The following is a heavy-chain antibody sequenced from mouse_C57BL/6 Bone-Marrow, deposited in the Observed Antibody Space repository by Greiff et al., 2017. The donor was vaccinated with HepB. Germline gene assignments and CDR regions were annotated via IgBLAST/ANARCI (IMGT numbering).Heavy chain of an antibody. Sequence: VQRVESGAELARPGASVKLSCKASGYTFTSYGISWVKQRTGQGLEWIGEIYPRSGNTYYNEKFKGKATLTADKSSSTAYMELRSLTSEDSAVYFCAREDGLPRFAYWGQGTLVTVSA. V-gene: IGHV1-81*01. CDR2: IYPRSGNT. J-gene: IGHJ3*01. D-gene: IGHD3-1*01. CDR3: AREDGLPRFAY. CDR1: GYTFTSYG.